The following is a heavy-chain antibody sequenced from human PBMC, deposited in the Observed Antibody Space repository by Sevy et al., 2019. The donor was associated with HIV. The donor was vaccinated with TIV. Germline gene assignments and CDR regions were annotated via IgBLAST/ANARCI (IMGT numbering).Heavy chain of an antibody. D-gene: IGHD5-18*01. V-gene: IGHV3-11*01. Sequence: GGSLRLSCAASGFTFSDYYMSWTRQAPGRGLEWVSYISSSGSTIYYADSVKGRFTMSRDNAKNSLYLQMNSLRAEDTAVYYCGRDGSHSYGNDFWGQGTLVTVSS. CDR3: GRDGSHSYGNDF. J-gene: IGHJ4*02. CDR1: GFTFSDYY. CDR2: ISSSGSTI.